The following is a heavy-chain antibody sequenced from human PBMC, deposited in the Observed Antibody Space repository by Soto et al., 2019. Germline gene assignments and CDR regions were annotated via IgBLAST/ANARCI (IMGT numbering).Heavy chain of an antibody. V-gene: IGHV3-33*01. Sequence: GESLKISCAASGFTFRDYGMHWVRQAAGKGLEWVALVWHDGSNEYYADSVKGRFTISRDNSKSTLYLEMNSLRAEDTAVYYCARYLEMATAVAFDIWGQGTMDTVSS. CDR2: VWHDGSNE. CDR3: ARYLEMATAVAFDI. CDR1: GFTFRDYG. J-gene: IGHJ3*02. D-gene: IGHD2-21*02.